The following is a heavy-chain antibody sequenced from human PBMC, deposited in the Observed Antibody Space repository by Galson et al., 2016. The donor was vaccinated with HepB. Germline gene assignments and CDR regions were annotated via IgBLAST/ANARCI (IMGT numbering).Heavy chain of an antibody. CDR3: ARAAGDYGNDGFPNFDY. J-gene: IGHJ4*02. D-gene: IGHD4-17*01. Sequence: SLRLSCAASGFTFTTSAMSWVRQAPGKGLEWVSAISGSGGGTFYADSVKGRFSISRDSSKNTLYLQMNSLRDEDTAVYFCARAAGDYGNDGFPNFDYWGQGTLVTVSS. CDR2: ISGSGGGT. V-gene: IGHV3-23*01. CDR1: GFTFTTSA.